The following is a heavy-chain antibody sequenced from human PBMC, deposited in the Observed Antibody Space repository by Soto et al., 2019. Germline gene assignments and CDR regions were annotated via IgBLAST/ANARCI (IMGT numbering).Heavy chain of an antibody. CDR3: ARDFFDSSDYTTNWFDP. D-gene: IGHD3-22*01. CDR1: GDSISNSRFY. V-gene: IGHV4-39*01. CDR2: IYHTGNA. Sequence: SETLSLTCSVSGDSISNSRFYWAWIRQPPGEGLEWIGSIYHTGNAYYNPSLKSRVTISVDTSENQFPLKLTSVTAADAALYYCARDFFDSSDYTTNWFDPWGQGTLVTVS. J-gene: IGHJ5*02.